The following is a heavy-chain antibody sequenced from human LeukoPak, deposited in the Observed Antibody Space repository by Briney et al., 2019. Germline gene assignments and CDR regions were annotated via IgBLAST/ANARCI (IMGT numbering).Heavy chain of an antibody. CDR1: GGSISSNDYY. D-gene: IGHD3-10*01. CDR3: ARETHDPTLVRGVVDY. V-gene: IGHV4-30-4*01. Sequence: SETLSLTCTVSGGSISSNDYYWSWIRQPPGKGLEWIGYIYYSGSTYYNPSLKSRLTISADTSKNQFSLKLRSVTAADTAVYYCARETHDPTLVRGVVDYWGRGTLVTVSS. CDR2: IYYSGST. J-gene: IGHJ4*02.